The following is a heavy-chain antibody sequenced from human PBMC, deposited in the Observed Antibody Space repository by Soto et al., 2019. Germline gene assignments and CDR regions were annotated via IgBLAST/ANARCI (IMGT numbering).Heavy chain of an antibody. CDR2: ISSSSSTI. D-gene: IGHD2-21*01. CDR3: ARDVAYDYPHNWFDP. J-gene: IGHJ5*02. Sequence: PGGSLRLSCAASGFTFSSYIMNWVRQAQEKGLEWVSYISSSSSTIYYADSVNGRFTISRDNAKNSLYLQMNSLSAEYSAVYYCARDVAYDYPHNWFDPWGQGTLVTVS. CDR1: GFTFSSYI. V-gene: IGHV3-48*01.